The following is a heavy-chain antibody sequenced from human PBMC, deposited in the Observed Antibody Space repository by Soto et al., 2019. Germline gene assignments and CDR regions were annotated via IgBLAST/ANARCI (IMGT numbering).Heavy chain of an antibody. CDR1: DGSISSYY. D-gene: IGHD3-22*01. V-gene: IGHV4-59*01. CDR3: ARATYYYDSSGPNWFDP. J-gene: IGHJ5*02. Sequence: PSETLSLTCTVSDGSISSYYWSWIPQPPGKGLEWIGYIYYSGSTNYNPSLKSRVTISVDTSKNQFALKLSSVTAADTAVYYCARATYYYDSSGPNWFDPWGQGTLVTVSS. CDR2: IYYSGST.